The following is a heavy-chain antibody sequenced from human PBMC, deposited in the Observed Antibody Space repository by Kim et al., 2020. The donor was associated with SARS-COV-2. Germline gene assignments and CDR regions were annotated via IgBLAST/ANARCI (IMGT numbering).Heavy chain of an antibody. J-gene: IGHJ6*02. D-gene: IGHD3-10*01. CDR3: ARGHNYYGSGSYYSGMDV. Sequence: KSRVTISVDTSKNQFSLKLSSVTAADTAVYYCARGHNYYGSGSYYSGMDVWGQGTTVTVSS. V-gene: IGHV4-34*01.